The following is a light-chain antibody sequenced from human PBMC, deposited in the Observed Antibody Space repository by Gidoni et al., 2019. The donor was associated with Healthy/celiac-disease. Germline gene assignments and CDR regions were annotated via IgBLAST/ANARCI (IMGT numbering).Light chain of an antibody. V-gene: IGKV1-5*03. CDR1: QSISSW. J-gene: IGKJ1*01. CDR2: KAS. Sequence: IQLTQSPSTLSASVGDRVTITCRASQSISSWLAWYQQKPGKAPKLLIHKASSLESGVPSRFSGSGSGTEFTLTISSLQPDDFATYYCQQNNSYSWTFXQXTKVEIK. CDR3: QQNNSYSWT.